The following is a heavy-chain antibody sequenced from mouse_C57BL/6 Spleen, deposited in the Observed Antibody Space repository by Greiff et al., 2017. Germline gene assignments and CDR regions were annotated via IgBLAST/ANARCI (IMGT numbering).Heavy chain of an antibody. D-gene: IGHD1-1*01. V-gene: IGHV1-80*01. Sequence: QVQLKESGAELVKPGASVKISCKASGYAFSSYWMNWVKQRPGKGLEWIGQIYPGDGDTNYNGKFKGKATLTADKSSSTAYMPLSSLTSEDSAVYFCARRGYGSSYHYFDYWGQGTTLTVSS. CDR3: ARRGYGSSYHYFDY. J-gene: IGHJ2*01. CDR2: IYPGDGDT. CDR1: GYAFSSYW.